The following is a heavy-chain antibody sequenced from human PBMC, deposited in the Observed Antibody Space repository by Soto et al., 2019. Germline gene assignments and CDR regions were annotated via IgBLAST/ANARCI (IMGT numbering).Heavy chain of an antibody. CDR1: AGSISSGGYY. J-gene: IGHJ3*02. Sequence: SDTLSLTCTFSAGSISSGGYYLIWIRQHPGKYLESIGYIYYSGSTYYNPSLKSRVTISVDTSKNQFSLKLSSVTAADTAVYYCARVVSYGSSFDIWGQGTMVTVS. CDR2: IYYSGST. CDR3: ARVVSYGSSFDI. V-gene: IGHV4-31*03. D-gene: IGHD5-18*01.